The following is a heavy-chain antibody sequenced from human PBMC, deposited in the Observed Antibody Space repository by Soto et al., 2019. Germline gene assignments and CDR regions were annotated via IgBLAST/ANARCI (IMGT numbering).Heavy chain of an antibody. V-gene: IGHV3-7*01. Sequence: GGSLRLSCAASGFTFSSYWMSWVRQAPGKGLEWVVNIKQDGSEKYYVDSVKGRFTISRDNAKISLYLQMNSLRAEDTAVYYCARKVREDYYYYYYMDVWGKGTTVTVSS. CDR3: ARKVREDYYYYYYMDV. CDR1: GFTFSSYW. J-gene: IGHJ6*03. CDR2: IKQDGSEK. D-gene: IGHD4-4*01.